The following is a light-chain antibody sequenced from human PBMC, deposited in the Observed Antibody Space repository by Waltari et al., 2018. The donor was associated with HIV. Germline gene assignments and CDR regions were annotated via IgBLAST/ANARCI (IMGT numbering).Light chain of an antibody. J-gene: IGLJ3*02. Sequence: QSVLPQPPSASGTPGQRVTISCSGSSSNIGSNTVHWYQQLPGTAPKLLIYSNNQRPSGVPDRFSGSKSGTSASLAISGLQSEDEADYYCAAWDDSLNVLFGGGTKLTVL. CDR2: SNN. CDR3: AAWDDSLNVL. V-gene: IGLV1-44*01. CDR1: SSNIGSNT.